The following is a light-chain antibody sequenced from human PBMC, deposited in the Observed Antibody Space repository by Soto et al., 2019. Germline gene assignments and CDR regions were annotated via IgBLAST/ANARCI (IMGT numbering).Light chain of an antibody. Sequence: ELVLTQSPGTLSLYPGERATLSCRASQSVSSSYLAWYQQKPGQAPRPLIYGASSRAIDIPDRVSGSGSGTDFTLTITRLEHEDFAVYYCHPSGISLCTFGQGTTVDIQ. J-gene: IGKJ1*01. CDR2: GAS. V-gene: IGKV3-20*01. CDR3: HPSGISLCT. CDR1: QSVSSSY.